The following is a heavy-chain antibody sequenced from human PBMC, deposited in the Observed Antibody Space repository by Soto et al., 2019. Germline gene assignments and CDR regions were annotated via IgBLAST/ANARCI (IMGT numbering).Heavy chain of an antibody. V-gene: IGHV3-48*02. J-gene: IGHJ3*02. Sequence: EVQLVESGGGLVQPGGSLRLSCAASGFTFSSDGMHWVRQAPGKGLEWLSYISTSSSTIYYAASVKGRFTVSRDNAKNSLYLQMNSLRDEDTAVYYCGRRDSSSSDALDIWGQGTMVTVSS. CDR3: GRRDSSSSDALDI. CDR1: GFTFSSDG. CDR2: ISTSSSTI. D-gene: IGHD6-6*01.